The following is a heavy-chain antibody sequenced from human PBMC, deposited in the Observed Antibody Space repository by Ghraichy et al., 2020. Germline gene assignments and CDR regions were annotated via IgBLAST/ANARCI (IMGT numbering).Heavy chain of an antibody. D-gene: IGHD6-19*01. Sequence: GSLRLSCAASGFTFSSYAMHWVRQAPGKGLEWVAVISYDGSNKYYADSVKGRFTISRDNSKNTLYLQMNSLRAEDTAVYYCARVSVAVTFFDYWGQGTLVTVSS. V-gene: IGHV3-30-3*01. CDR2: ISYDGSNK. CDR3: ARVSVAVTFFDY. CDR1: GFTFSSYA. J-gene: IGHJ4*02.